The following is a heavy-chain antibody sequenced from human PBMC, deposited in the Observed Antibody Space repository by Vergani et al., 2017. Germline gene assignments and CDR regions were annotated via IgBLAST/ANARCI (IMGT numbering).Heavy chain of an antibody. J-gene: IGHJ6*03. CDR3: ARCVLRPEGSSWSYYYYYYYMDV. CDR2: ISSSGSTI. D-gene: IGHD6-13*01. Sequence: QVQLVESGGGLVKPGGSLRLSCAASGFTFSDYYMSWIRQAPGKGLEWVSYISSSGSTIYYADSVKGRFTISRDNAKNSLYLQMNSLRAEDTAVYYCARCVLRPEGSSWSYYYYYYYMDVWGKGTTVTVSS. V-gene: IGHV3-11*01. CDR1: GFTFSDYY.